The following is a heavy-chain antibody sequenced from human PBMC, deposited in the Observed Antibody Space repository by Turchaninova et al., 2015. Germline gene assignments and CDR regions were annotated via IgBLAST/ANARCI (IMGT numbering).Heavy chain of an antibody. CDR1: GYTFTSYF. V-gene: IGHV1-46*01. D-gene: IGHD3-3*01. CDR3: ARESVSYAFHI. Sequence: ASVKVSCKASGYTFTSYFLHWVRHAPGQGLEWMGIINPSGGSTTYAQKFQGRVTMTRDTSTSTVYLELSSLRSEDKAVYYCARESVSYAFHIWGQGTMVTVSS. CDR2: INPSGGST. J-gene: IGHJ3*02.